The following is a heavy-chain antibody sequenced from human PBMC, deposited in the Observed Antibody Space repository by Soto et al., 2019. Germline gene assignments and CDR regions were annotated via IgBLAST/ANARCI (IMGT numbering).Heavy chain of an antibody. D-gene: IGHD3-3*01. J-gene: IGHJ6*02. Sequence: SETLSLTCAVSGGSISSSNWWSWVRQPPGKGLEWIGEIYHSGSTDYNPSLKSRVTISVDKSENQFSLKLSSVTAADTAVYYCARDPYDFWSGYYYYYGMDVWGQGTTVTVSS. V-gene: IGHV4-4*02. CDR3: ARDPYDFWSGYYYYYGMDV. CDR2: IYHSGST. CDR1: GGSISSSNW.